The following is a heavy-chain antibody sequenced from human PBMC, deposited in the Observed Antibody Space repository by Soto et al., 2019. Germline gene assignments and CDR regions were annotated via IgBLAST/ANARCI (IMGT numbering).Heavy chain of an antibody. J-gene: IGHJ4*02. CDR3: ARQAPLAIGKSFDY. CDR2: IYWDDDK. D-gene: IGHD3-3*02. CDR1: GFSLSTGGVG. Sequence: QITLKESGPTLVKPTQTLTLTCTFSGFSLSTGGVGVGWIRQPPGKALECLALIYWDDDKRYSPSLKNRLTITKDTSKNQVVLTMTNMDPVDTATYYCARQAPLAIGKSFDYWGQGTLVTVSS. V-gene: IGHV2-5*02.